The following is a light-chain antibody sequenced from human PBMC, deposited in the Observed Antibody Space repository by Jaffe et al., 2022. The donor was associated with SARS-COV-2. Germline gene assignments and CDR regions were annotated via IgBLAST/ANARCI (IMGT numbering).Light chain of an antibody. CDR1: SSDVGGSSH. V-gene: IGLV2-14*01. Sequence: QSALTQPASVSGSPGQSITISCTGTSSDVGGSSHVSWYQQHPGKAPKLMIYEVSNRPSGVPDRFSGSKSGNTASLTMSGLQAEDEADYYCSSYTSSSTRVFGGGTKVTVL. CDR2: EVS. CDR3: SSYTSSSTRV. J-gene: IGLJ2*01.